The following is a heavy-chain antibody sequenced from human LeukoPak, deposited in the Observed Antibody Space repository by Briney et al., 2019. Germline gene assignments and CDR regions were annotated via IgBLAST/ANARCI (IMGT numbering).Heavy chain of an antibody. J-gene: IGHJ4*02. CDR3: ASTRRAAVAGRFDS. Sequence: SETLSLTCTVSGASMSSNYWSWIRQPPGKGLEWIGYIYHSGNTNYSPSLESRVTMSVDESKNQFSLKVNFVSAADTAVYYCASTRRAAVAGRFDSRGQGTLVTVSS. CDR1: GASMSSNY. CDR2: IYHSGNT. D-gene: IGHD6-19*01. V-gene: IGHV4-4*09.